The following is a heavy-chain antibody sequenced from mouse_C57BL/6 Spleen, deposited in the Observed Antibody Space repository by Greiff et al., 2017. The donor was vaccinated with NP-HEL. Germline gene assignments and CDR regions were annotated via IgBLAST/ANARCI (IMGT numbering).Heavy chain of an antibody. CDR3: ARGDWEAPSDY. CDR2: ISDGGSYT. V-gene: IGHV5-4*03. CDR1: GFTFSSYA. Sequence: EVKLVESGGGLVKPGGSLKLSCAASGFTFSSYAMSWVRQTPEKRLEWVATISDGGSYTYYPDNVKGRFTISRDNAKNNLYLQMSHLKSEDTAMYYCARGDWEAPSDYWGQGTTLTVSS. D-gene: IGHD4-1*01. J-gene: IGHJ2*01.